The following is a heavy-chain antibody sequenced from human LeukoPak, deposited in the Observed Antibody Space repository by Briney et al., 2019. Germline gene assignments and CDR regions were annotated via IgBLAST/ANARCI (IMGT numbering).Heavy chain of an antibody. J-gene: IGHJ4*02. Sequence: ASVKVSCKASGYTFTSYDINWVRQATGQGLEWMGWTNPNSGNTGYAQKFQGRVTITRNTSISTAYMELSSLRSEVTAVYYCARGGHDFWSGYPFDYWGQGTLVTVSS. CDR3: ARGGHDFWSGYPFDY. CDR2: TNPNSGNT. V-gene: IGHV1-8*03. D-gene: IGHD3-3*01. CDR1: GYTFTSYD.